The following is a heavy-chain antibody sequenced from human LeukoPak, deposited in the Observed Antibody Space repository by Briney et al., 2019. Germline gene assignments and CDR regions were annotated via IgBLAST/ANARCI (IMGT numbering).Heavy chain of an antibody. J-gene: IGHJ6*03. D-gene: IGHD2-2*01. Sequence: SETLSLTCTVSGGSISDYYWTWIRQPPGKGLEWIGYVHYSGNTNYNPSLKSRITISLDTSKNQFSLKLSSVYAADTAVYYCARSRVPAAMVGYYYYYMDVWGKGTTVTVSS. V-gene: IGHV4-59*01. CDR3: ARSRVPAAMVGYYYYYMDV. CDR1: GGSISDYY. CDR2: VHYSGNT.